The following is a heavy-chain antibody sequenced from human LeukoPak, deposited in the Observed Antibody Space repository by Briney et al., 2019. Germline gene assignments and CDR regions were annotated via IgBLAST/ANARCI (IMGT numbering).Heavy chain of an antibody. CDR1: GYTFTSYY. V-gene: IGHV1-46*01. CDR2: INPSGGST. D-gene: IGHD2-15*01. Sequence: ASVNVSCKASGYTFTSYYMHWVRQAPGQGLEWMGIINPSGGSTSYAQKFQGRVTMTRDTSTSTVYMELSSLRSEDTAVYYCARSKVGYCSGGSCYAPNWFDPWGQGTLVTVSS. CDR3: ARSKVGYCSGGSCYAPNWFDP. J-gene: IGHJ5*02.